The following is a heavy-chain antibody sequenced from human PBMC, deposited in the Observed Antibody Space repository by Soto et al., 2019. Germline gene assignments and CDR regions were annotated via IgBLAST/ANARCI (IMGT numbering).Heavy chain of an antibody. J-gene: IGHJ6*03. CDR3: ARHSASSWSYYYYMDV. D-gene: IGHD3-3*01. CDR1: GGSISSSSYY. Sequence: QLQLQESGPGLVKPSETLSLTCTVSGGSISSSSYYWGWIRQPPGTGLEWIGSMYYSGSSYYNPSLKSRVTISVDTSKNQFSLKLSSVIPADTAVYYCARHSASSWSYYYYMDVWGKGTTATVSS. V-gene: IGHV4-39*01. CDR2: MYYSGSS.